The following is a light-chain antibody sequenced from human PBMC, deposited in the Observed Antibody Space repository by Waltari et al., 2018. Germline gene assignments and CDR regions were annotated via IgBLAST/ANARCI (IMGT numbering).Light chain of an antibody. Sequence: QSVLTQPPSASGAPGQRVTISCSGSSSDIGSNYVSWFQQLPGTAPKLRIYRNNRRPSGVPDRFSGSKSGTSASLAISGLRSEDETDYYCAAWDDNLRLWVFGGGTMLTVL. J-gene: IGLJ3*02. CDR2: RNN. CDR3: AAWDDNLRLWV. V-gene: IGLV1-47*01. CDR1: SSDIGSNY.